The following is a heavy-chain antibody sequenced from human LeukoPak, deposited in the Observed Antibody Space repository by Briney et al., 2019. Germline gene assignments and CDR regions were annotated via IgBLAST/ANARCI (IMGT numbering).Heavy chain of an antibody. CDR1: GYTFTSYD. V-gene: IGHV1-8*01. CDR2: MNPNSGNT. CDR3: ARARRPRNYCFY. D-gene: IGHD6-6*01. Sequence: ASVKVSRKASGYTFTSYDINWVRQATGQGLEWMGWMNPNSGNTGYAQKFQGRVTMTRNTSISTAYMELSSLRSEDTAVYYCARARRPRNYCFYWGQGTLVTVSS. J-gene: IGHJ4*02.